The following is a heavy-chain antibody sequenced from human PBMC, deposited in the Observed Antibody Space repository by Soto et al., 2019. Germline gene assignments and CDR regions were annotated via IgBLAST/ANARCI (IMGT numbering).Heavy chain of an antibody. CDR1: GFTFSNYA. Sequence: GWSLRLSCAASGFTFSNYAMNWVRQAPGKGLEWVSGIGGSGSSTYYADSVKGRFTLSRDNSKNTLYLQMNSLRAEDTAVYYCARAHYYDSSGYYYPFGYWGQGTLVTVSS. CDR2: IGGSGSST. CDR3: ARAHYYDSSGYYYPFGY. V-gene: IGHV3-23*01. D-gene: IGHD3-22*01. J-gene: IGHJ4*02.